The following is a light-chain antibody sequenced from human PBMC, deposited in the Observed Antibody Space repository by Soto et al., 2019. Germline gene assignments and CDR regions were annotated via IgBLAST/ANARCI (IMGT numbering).Light chain of an antibody. CDR1: QTVITY. V-gene: IGKV3-11*01. CDR3: QQRGT. J-gene: IGKJ4*01. Sequence: EFVLTQSQATLSLSPGERATLSCRASQTVITYLAWYQQKPGQAPRLLIFDATKRVTGIPARFSGSGSGTDFTLTISSLEPEDFAVYYCQQRGTFGGGTKVDIK. CDR2: DAT.